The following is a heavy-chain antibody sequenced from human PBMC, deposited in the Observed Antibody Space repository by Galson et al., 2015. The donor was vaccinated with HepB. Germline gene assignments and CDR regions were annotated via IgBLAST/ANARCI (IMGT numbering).Heavy chain of an antibody. J-gene: IGHJ6*02. D-gene: IGHD1-26*01. CDR3: ASPTYSGSYHKGPLDYYYYGMDV. CDR1: GYTFTSYY. CDR2: INPSGGST. Sequence: SVKVSCKASGYTFTSYYMHWVRQAPGQGLEWMGIINPSGGSTSYAQKFQGRVTMTRDTSTSTVYMELSSLRSEDTAVYYCASPTYSGSYHKGPLDYYYYGMDVWGQGTTVTVSS. V-gene: IGHV1-46*01.